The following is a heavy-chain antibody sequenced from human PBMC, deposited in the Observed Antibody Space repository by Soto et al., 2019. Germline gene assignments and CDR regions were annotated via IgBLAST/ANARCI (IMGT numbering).Heavy chain of an antibody. CDR3: APHVSCSGGSCQYDAFAI. CDR2: VTADGGT. D-gene: IGHD2-15*01. Sequence: EVQVLASGGGLVQPGGSLRLSCEGSGFTVSSHAMTWIRQAPGKGPEWVSTVTADGGTYYADSVKGRYAMSRDTSANTLYLHMNSLGAEDTAAYYCAPHVSCSGGSCQYDAFAIRGQGTMVTVSS. J-gene: IGHJ3*02. V-gene: IGHV3-23*01. CDR1: GFTVSSHA.